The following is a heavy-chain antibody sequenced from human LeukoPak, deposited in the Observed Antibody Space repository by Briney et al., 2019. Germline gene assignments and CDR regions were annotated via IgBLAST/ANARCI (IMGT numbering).Heavy chain of an antibody. CDR1: GYTLTELS. CDR2: FDPEDGET. D-gene: IGHD6-19*01. V-gene: IGHV1-24*01. Sequence: ASVKVSCKVSGYTLTELSMHWVRQAPGKGLEWMGGFDPEDGETIYAQKFQGRVTMTRDTSISTAYMELSSLRSEDTAVYYCARGVGAVGDYWGQGTLVTVSS. J-gene: IGHJ4*02. CDR3: ARGVGAVGDY.